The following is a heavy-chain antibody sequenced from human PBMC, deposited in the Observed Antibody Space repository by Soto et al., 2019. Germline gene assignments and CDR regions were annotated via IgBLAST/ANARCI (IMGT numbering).Heavy chain of an antibody. V-gene: IGHV3-23*01. CDR2: IGTAGGTTT. J-gene: IGHJ6*02. CDR3: AKTPYDYYYYYAMDV. Sequence: GGSLRLSCAASGFTFSSYDMHWVRQATGKGLEWVSAIGTAGGTTTQYADSVKGRFTISRDNSKSTLYLQMNSLRAEDTAIYYCAKTPYDYYYYYAMDVWGQGTTVTVSS. CDR1: GFTFSSYD.